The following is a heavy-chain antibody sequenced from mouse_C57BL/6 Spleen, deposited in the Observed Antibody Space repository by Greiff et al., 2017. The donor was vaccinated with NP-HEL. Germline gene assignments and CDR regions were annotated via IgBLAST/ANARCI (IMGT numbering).Heavy chain of an antibody. CDR2: IDPENGDT. CDR3: TTRWLPW. Sequence: EVQLQQSGAELVRPGASVKLSCTASGFNIKDDYMHWVKQRPEQGLEWIGWIDPENGDTEYASKFQGKATITADTSSNTAYLQLSSLTSEDTAVYYCTTRWLPWWGQGTLVTVSA. D-gene: IGHD2-3*01. CDR1: GFNIKDDY. V-gene: IGHV14-4*01. J-gene: IGHJ3*02.